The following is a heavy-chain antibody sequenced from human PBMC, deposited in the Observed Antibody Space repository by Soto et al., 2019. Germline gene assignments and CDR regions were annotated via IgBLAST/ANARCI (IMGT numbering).Heavy chain of an antibody. Sequence: GGSLRLSCAASGFTFSSYAMHWVRQAPGKGLEWVAVISYDGSNKYYADSVKGRFTISRDNSKNTLYLQMNSLRAEDTAVYYCARVAVVVPAATSFNWFDPWGQGTLVTSPQ. D-gene: IGHD2-2*01. J-gene: IGHJ5*02. CDR3: ARVAVVVPAATSFNWFDP. V-gene: IGHV3-30-3*01. CDR2: ISYDGSNK. CDR1: GFTFSSYA.